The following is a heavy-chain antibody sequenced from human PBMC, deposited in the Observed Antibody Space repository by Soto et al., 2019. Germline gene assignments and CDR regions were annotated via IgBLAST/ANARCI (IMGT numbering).Heavy chain of an antibody. CDR1: GFTFSSYG. CDR2: ISYDGSNK. J-gene: IGHJ4*02. CDR3: AKDQAHDILTGPKVDY. D-gene: IGHD3-9*01. V-gene: IGHV3-30*18. Sequence: GGSLRLSCAASGFTFSSYGMHWVRQAPGKGLEWVAVISYDGSNKYYADSVKGRFTISRDNSKSTLYLQMNSLRAEDTAVYYRAKDQAHDILTGPKVDYWGQGTLVTVSS.